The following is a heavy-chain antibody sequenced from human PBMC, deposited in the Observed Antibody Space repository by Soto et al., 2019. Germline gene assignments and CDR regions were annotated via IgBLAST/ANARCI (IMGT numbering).Heavy chain of an antibody. D-gene: IGHD4-4*01. CDR2: IDPSDSYT. V-gene: IGHV5-10-1*01. J-gene: IGHJ6*02. Sequence: GESLKISCKGSGYSFTSYWISWVRQMPGKGLEWMGRIDPSDSYTNYSPSFQGHVTISADKPISTAYLQWSSLKASDTAMYYCASQTTVTSYYGMDVWGQGTTVTVSS. CDR3: ASQTTVTSYYGMDV. CDR1: GYSFTSYW.